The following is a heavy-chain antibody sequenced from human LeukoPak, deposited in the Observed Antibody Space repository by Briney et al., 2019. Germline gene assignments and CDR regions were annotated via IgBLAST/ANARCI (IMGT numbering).Heavy chain of an antibody. V-gene: IGHV4-34*01. CDR3: ARGISGDFWSGYDTFDY. J-gene: IGHJ4*01. D-gene: IGHD3-3*01. CDR2: INHSGST. CDR1: GGSFSGYY. Sequence: SETLSLTCAVYGGSFSGYYWSWIRQPPGKGLEWIGEINHSGSTNYNPSLKSRVTISVDTSKNQFSLTLNSVTAADTAAYYCARGISGDFWSGYDTFDYWGHGTLVTVSS.